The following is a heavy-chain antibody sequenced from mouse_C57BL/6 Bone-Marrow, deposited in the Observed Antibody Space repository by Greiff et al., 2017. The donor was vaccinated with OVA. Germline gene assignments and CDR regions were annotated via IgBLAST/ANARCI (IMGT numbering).Heavy chain of an antibody. D-gene: IGHD2-3*01. Sequence: VQLQQPGAELVRPGSSVKLSCKASGYTFTSYWMDWVKQRPGQGLEWIGNIYPSDSETHYNQKFKYKATLTVDKSSSTAYMQLSSLTSEDSAVYYCARRGWLPDYWGQGTTLTVSS. CDR3: ARRGWLPDY. V-gene: IGHV1-61*01. CDR2: IYPSDSET. CDR1: GYTFTSYW. J-gene: IGHJ2*01.